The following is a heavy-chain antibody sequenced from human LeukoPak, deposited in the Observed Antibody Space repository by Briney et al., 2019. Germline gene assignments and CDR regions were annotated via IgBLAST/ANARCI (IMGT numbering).Heavy chain of an antibody. J-gene: IGHJ6*02. Sequence: GGSLRLSCAASGFTFDDYAMPWVRQAPGKGLEWVSGISWNSGSIGYADSVKGRFTISRDNAKNSLYLQMNSLRAEDTALYYCAKAHHDYGDYEGTYYYGMDVWGQGTTVTVSS. D-gene: IGHD4-17*01. CDR3: AKAHHDYGDYEGTYYYGMDV. CDR1: GFTFDDYA. V-gene: IGHV3-9*01. CDR2: ISWNSGSI.